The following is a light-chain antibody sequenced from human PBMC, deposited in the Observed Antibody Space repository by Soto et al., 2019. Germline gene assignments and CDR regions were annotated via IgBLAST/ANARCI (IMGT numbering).Light chain of an antibody. J-gene: IGKJ1*01. CDR1: QSISSW. CDR2: DAS. CDR3: QQYNSYSWT. V-gene: IGKV1-5*01. Sequence: IQMTQSPSTLSASVGDRVTMTCRASQSISSWLVWYQQKPGKAPKLLIYDASSLESGVPSRFSGSGSGTEFTLTISSLQPDDFAPYYCQQYNSYSWTFGQGTKVEIK.